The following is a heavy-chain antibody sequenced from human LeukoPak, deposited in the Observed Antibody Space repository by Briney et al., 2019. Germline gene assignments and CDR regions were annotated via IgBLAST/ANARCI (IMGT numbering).Heavy chain of an antibody. Sequence: SETLSLTCTVSGGSISSYYWSWIRQPPGKGLEWIGYIYHSGSTNYNPSLKSRVTISVDTSKNQFSLKLSSVTAADTAVYYCAREHPLQRPLDYWGQGTLVTVSS. V-gene: IGHV4-59*01. CDR2: IYHSGST. CDR3: AREHPLQRPLDY. CDR1: GGSISSYY. J-gene: IGHJ4*02.